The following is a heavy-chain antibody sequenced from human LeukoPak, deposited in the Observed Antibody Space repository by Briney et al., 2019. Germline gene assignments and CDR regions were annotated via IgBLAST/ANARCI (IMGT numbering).Heavy chain of an antibody. V-gene: IGHV1-18*01. Sequence: ASVKVSCKASGYTFTSYGISWVRQAPGQGLEWMGWISAYNGNTNYAQKLQGRVTMTTDISTSTAYMELRSLRSDDTAVYYCARDSSPIVVVPAATVWFDPWGQGTLVTVSS. D-gene: IGHD2-2*01. CDR1: GYTFTSYG. CDR2: ISAYNGNT. J-gene: IGHJ5*02. CDR3: ARDSSPIVVVPAATVWFDP.